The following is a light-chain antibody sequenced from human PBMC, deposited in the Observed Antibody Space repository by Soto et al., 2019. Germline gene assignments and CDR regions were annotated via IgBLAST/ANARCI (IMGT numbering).Light chain of an antibody. CDR1: QTISSW. J-gene: IGKJ1*01. CDR3: KHYNSYSEA. Sequence: DIHMTHSPSTLSGSVGDRVTITCRASQTISSWLAWYQQKPGKAPKLLIYKASTLKSGVPSRFSGSGYGKEFTLTISSLQPDDFATYYCKHYNSYSEAFGLGTKVEIX. CDR2: KAS. V-gene: IGKV1-5*03.